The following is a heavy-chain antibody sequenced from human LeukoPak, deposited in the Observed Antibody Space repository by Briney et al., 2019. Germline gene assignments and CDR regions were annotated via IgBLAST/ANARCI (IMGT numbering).Heavy chain of an antibody. CDR3: ARGGDSSNWYPGYFEY. J-gene: IGHJ4*02. CDR1: GFTFSNYW. D-gene: IGHD6-13*01. CDR2: IKSDGSST. Sequence: GGSLRLSCAASGFTFSNYWMHWVRQAPGKGPVWVSRIKSDGSSTRFADSVQGRFTISRDNGKNTLYLQMNSLRAEDTAVYYCARGGDSSNWYPGYFEYLGQGALVTVSS. V-gene: IGHV3-74*01.